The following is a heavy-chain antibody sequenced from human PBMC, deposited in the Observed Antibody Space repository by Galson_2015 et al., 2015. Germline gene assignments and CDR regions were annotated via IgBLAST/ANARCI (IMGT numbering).Heavy chain of an antibody. J-gene: IGHJ5*02. D-gene: IGHD3-22*01. CDR2: INHRGST. Sequence: ETLSLTCAVYGGSFSGSYWSWIRQPPGRGLEGIGEINHRGSTNYSPSLKSRLTMSEDTSKKQISLKLGSGTAADTAVYYCARRVYDSSGYYTSWGQGTLVTVSS. CDR1: GGSFSGSY. CDR3: ARRVYDSSGYYTS. V-gene: IGHV4-34*01.